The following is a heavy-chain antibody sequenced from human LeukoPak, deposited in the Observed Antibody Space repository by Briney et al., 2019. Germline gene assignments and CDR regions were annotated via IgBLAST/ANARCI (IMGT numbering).Heavy chain of an antibody. D-gene: IGHD1-26*01. CDR3: AKQVGPTKYFDY. V-gene: IGHV3-11*01. J-gene: IGHJ4*02. Sequence: GGSLRLSCAASGFTFSDYYMGWIRQAPGKGLEWVSYIGSSGSTIYYADSVKGRFTISRDNAKNSLYLQMNSLRAEDTAIYYCAKQVGPTKYFDYWGQGTLVTVSS. CDR2: IGSSGSTI. CDR1: GFTFSDYY.